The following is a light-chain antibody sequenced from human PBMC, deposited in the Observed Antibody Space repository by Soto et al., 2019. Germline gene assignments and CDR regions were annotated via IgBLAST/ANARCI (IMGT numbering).Light chain of an antibody. CDR1: SSDVGGYNF. Sequence: QSALTQPPSASGSPGQSVIISCTGTSSDVGGYNFVSWFQQHPGKAPKLMIYEVTKRPSGVPDRFSGSKSGNTASLTVSGLQAEDEADYYCGSYTGSIYVFGNGTKVTVL. J-gene: IGLJ1*01. CDR3: GSYTGSIYV. CDR2: EVT. V-gene: IGLV2-8*01.